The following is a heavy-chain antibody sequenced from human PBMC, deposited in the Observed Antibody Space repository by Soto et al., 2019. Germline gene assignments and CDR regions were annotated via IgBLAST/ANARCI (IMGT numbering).Heavy chain of an antibody. Sequence: ASVKVSCKASGYTFTSYAMHWVRQAPGQRLEWMGWINAGNGNTKYSQKFPGRVTITRDKSASTAYMELSSLRSEDPAVYYCARDQGRMKAVAGRLETEYFQHWGQGTLVTVFS. D-gene: IGHD6-19*01. CDR2: INAGNGNT. J-gene: IGHJ1*01. CDR3: ARDQGRMKAVAGRLETEYFQH. CDR1: GYTFTSYA. V-gene: IGHV1-3*01.